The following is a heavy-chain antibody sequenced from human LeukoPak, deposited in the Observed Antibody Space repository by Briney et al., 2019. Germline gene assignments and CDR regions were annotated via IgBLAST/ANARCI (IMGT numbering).Heavy chain of an antibody. Sequence: GGSLTLPCAASGFTFSDYYMSWIRQAPGKGLEWVSYISSSGGSTYYADSVKGRFTISRDNAKNSLYLQMNSLRAEDTAVYYCARFSGTYYGYFDYWGQGSLVAVSS. J-gene: IGHJ4*02. CDR1: GFTFSDYY. CDR3: ARFSGTYYGYFDY. V-gene: IGHV3-11*04. D-gene: IGHD1-26*01. CDR2: ISSSGGST.